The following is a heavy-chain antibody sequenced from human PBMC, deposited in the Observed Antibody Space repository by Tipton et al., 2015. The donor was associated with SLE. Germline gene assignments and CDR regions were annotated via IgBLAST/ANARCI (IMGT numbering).Heavy chain of an antibody. J-gene: IGHJ4*02. V-gene: IGHV4-4*02. Sequence: TLSLTCAVSGGSISSNNWWSWIRQPPGKGLEWIGYIYYSGSTYYNPSLKSRVTISVDRSKNQFSLKLSSVTAADTAVYYCARGDTVIDYWGRGTLVTVSS. D-gene: IGHD3-16*01. CDR3: ARGDTVIDY. CDR1: GGSISSNNW. CDR2: IYYSGST.